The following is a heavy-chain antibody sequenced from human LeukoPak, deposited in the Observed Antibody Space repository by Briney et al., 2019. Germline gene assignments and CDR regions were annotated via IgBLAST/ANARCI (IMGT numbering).Heavy chain of an antibody. J-gene: IGHJ5*02. Sequence: ASLKVSCKASGYTFNDYSISWVRQAPGQGLEWMGWISAYNGNTNYAQKLQGRVTMTTDTSTSTAYMELRSLRSDDTAVYYCARGLEWLTRRHTWFDPWGQGTLVTVSS. V-gene: IGHV1-18*01. CDR2: ISAYNGNT. D-gene: IGHD3-3*01. CDR3: ARGLEWLTRRHTWFDP. CDR1: GYTFNDYS.